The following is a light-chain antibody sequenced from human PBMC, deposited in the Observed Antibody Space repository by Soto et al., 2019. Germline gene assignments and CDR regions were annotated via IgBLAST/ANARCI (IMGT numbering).Light chain of an antibody. V-gene: IGLV2-14*01. Sequence: QSALTQPASVSGSPGQSITISCTGNSSDVGGYKFVSWYQQHPGKAPKLIIYEVSNRPSGFSSRFSGSKSGNTASLTISGLQAEDEADYYCGSYTGSIYVFGTGTKLTVL. CDR1: SSDVGGYKF. CDR2: EVS. CDR3: GSYTGSIYV. J-gene: IGLJ1*01.